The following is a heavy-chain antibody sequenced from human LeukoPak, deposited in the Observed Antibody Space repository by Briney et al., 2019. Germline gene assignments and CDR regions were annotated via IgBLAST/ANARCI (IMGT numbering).Heavy chain of an antibody. CDR1: GYTXXGXX. D-gene: IGHD6-13*01. CDR3: ARDLGGSCYFDY. Sequence: ASVKVSCKASGYTXXGXXXHXXXXXXGXGXXGXXWINPXSGDTKYAQQFQGRVNMTRHTYISTAYMELHRLSSDHTAVFYCARDLGGSCYFDYWGQGALVTVSS. V-gene: IGHV1-2*02. J-gene: IGHJ4*02. CDR2: INPXSGDT.